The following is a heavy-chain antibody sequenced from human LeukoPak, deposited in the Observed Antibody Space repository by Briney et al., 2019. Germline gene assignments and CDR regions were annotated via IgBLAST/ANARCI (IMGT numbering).Heavy chain of an antibody. V-gene: IGHV4-4*02. CDR1: GDSISSSNW. Sequence: SETLSLTCAVSGDSISSSNWWGWVRQPPGKGLEWIGEIHHSGTTNYNPSLKSRVTISVDKSKNQFSLRLRSVTAADTAVYYCARARSGSSGYFSALDIWGQGTMVTVSS. CDR2: IHHSGTT. J-gene: IGHJ3*02. CDR3: ARARSGSSGYFSALDI. D-gene: IGHD3-22*01.